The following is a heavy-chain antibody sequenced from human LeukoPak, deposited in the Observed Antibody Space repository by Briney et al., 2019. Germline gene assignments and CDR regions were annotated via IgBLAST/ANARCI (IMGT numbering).Heavy chain of an antibody. CDR1: GFTFSSYA. V-gene: IGHV3-23*01. CDR2: ISGSGDST. CDR3: ATGVVPLPY. Sequence: GGSLRLSCAACGFTFSSYAMSWLRQAPGKGLEWVSAISGSGDSTFYADSVKGRFTISRDNSKNTLYLQMTSVRAEDTAIYYRATGVVPLPYWLQGTLVTVSS. J-gene: IGHJ4*02. D-gene: IGHD2-2*01.